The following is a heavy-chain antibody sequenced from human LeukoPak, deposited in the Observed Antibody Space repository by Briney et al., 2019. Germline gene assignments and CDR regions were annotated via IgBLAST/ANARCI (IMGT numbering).Heavy chain of an antibody. Sequence: SVKVSCKASGGTFSSYAISWVRQAPGQGLEWMGGIIPIFGTANYAQKFQGRVTITADESTSTAYMELSSLRSEDTAVYYCARYRVRGYSYGRSYGYWGQGTLVTVSS. CDR3: ARYRVRGYSYGRSYGY. J-gene: IGHJ4*02. V-gene: IGHV1-69*13. CDR1: GGTFSSYA. D-gene: IGHD5-18*01. CDR2: IIPIFGTA.